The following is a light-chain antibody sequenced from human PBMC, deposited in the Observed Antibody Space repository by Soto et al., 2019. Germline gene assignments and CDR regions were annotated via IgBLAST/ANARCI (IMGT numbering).Light chain of an antibody. J-gene: IGKJ2*01. CDR3: QQRNHWPS. V-gene: IGKV3-15*01. CDR2: GAS. CDR1: QSVASN. Sequence: EIVMTQSPATLSVSPGERATLSCRASQSVASNLAWYQQKPGQAPRLLIYGASTRATGIPARFSGGGSGTEFTLTISSLQSEDFAVYYCQQRNHWPSFGQGTKLEIK.